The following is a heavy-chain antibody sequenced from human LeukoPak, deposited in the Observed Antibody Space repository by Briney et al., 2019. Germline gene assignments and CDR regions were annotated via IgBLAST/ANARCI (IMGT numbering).Heavy chain of an antibody. Sequence: PGGSLRLSCAASGFTFSSYAMHWVRQAPGKGLEWVAVISYDGSNKYYADSVKGRFTISRDNSKNTLYLQMNSLRAEDTAVYYCARDLTVGGGHFDYWGQGTLVTVSS. CDR1: GFTFSSYA. CDR2: ISYDGSNK. J-gene: IGHJ4*02. CDR3: ARDLTVGGGHFDY. V-gene: IGHV3-30-3*01. D-gene: IGHD3-16*01.